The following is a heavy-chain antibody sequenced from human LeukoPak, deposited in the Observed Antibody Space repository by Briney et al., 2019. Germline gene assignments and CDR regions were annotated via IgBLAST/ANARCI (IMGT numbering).Heavy chain of an antibody. J-gene: IGHJ4*02. Sequence: ASVKVSCKASGYTFTNYAISWVRQAPGQGLEWMGWISVFSDDTKSAQNLQGRITMTIDTSTSTAYMELRSLRSDDTAVYYCARKSDSSGYFFRPDYWGQGTLVTVSS. D-gene: IGHD3-22*01. CDR2: ISVFSDDT. V-gene: IGHV1-18*01. CDR3: ARKSDSSGYFFRPDY. CDR1: GYTFTNYA.